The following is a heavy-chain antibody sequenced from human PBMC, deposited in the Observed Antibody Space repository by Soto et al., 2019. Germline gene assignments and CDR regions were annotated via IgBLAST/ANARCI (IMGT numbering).Heavy chain of an antibody. CDR3: ARDLVVPAAKYGYYYYYGMDV. CDR1: GDSISNYY. CDR2: ISDSGST. J-gene: IGHJ6*02. D-gene: IGHD2-2*01. Sequence: SETLSLTCTVSGDSISNYYWSWIRQPPGKGLEWIGYISDSGSTNYNPSLKSRVTISVDTSKNLFSLKLNSVTAEDTAVYYCARDLVVPAAKYGYYYYYGMDVWGQGTTVTVSS. V-gene: IGHV4-59*01.